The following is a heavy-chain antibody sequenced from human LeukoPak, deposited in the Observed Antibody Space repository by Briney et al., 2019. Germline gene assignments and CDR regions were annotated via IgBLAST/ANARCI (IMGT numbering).Heavy chain of an antibody. CDR1: GYTFTSYG. V-gene: IGHV1-18*01. CDR2: ISAYNGDT. Sequence: GGSLRLSCAASGYTFTSYGITWVRQAPRQGLEWMGWISAYNGDTNYAQRFQDRFTMTTDTSTNTAYMELRSLRSDDTAVYYCARDHSSSCQLLDYWGQGTLVTVSS. CDR3: ARDHSSSCQLLDY. J-gene: IGHJ4*02. D-gene: IGHD6-13*01.